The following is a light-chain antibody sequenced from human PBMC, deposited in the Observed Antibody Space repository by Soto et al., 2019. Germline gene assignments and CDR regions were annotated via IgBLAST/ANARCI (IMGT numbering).Light chain of an antibody. CDR1: SFNIGSNT. J-gene: IGLJ2*01. CDR3: AAWDDSLNGVV. V-gene: IGLV1-44*01. CDR2: SNN. Sequence: QSVLTQPPSASGTPGQRVTISCSGSSFNIGSNTANWYQHLPGTAPKLLIYSNNQRPSGVPDRFSGSKSATSASLAISGLQSEDEAEYDCAAWDDSLNGVVFGGGTKVTVL.